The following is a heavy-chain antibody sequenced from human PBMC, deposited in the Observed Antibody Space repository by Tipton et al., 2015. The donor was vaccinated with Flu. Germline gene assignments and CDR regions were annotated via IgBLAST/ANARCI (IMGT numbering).Heavy chain of an antibody. CDR1: GGPLSSFY. Sequence: TLSLTCTVSGGPLSSFYWSWMRQPPGKGLEWIGYIFYSGGTNYNPSLRSRATISVDTSRNQFPLQVTSVTAADTAVYFCAGIGRLVTTIGGDYWGQGTLVAVSS. J-gene: IGHJ4*02. D-gene: IGHD5-12*01. CDR2: IFYSGGT. V-gene: IGHV4-59*01. CDR3: AGIGRLVTTIGGDY.